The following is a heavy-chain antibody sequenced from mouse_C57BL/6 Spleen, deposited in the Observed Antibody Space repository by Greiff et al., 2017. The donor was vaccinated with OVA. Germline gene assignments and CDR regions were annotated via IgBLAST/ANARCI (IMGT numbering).Heavy chain of an antibody. J-gene: IGHJ2*01. Sequence: VKLQESDAELVKPGASVKISCKVSGYTFTDHTIHWMKQRPEQGLEWIGYIYPRDGSTKYNEKFKGKATLTADKSSSTAYMQLNSLTSEDSAVYFCARRVDGSSYGYFDYGGQGTTLTVSS. CDR3: ARRVDGSSYGYFDY. CDR2: IYPRDGST. V-gene: IGHV1-78*01. CDR1: GYTFTDHT. D-gene: IGHD1-1*01.